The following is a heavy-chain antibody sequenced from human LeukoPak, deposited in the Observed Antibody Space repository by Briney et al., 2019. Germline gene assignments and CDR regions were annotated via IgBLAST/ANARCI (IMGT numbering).Heavy chain of an antibody. J-gene: IGHJ4*02. CDR3: ARGVDSSSLFY. CDR1: GYTFTVYY. CDR2: INPNSGGT. Sequence: ASVKVSCKASGYTFTVYYMHWVRQAPGQGLEWMGRINPNSGGTNYAQKFQGSVTMTRDTSISTAYMELSRLRSDDTAVYYCARGVDSSSLFYWGQGTLVTVSS. V-gene: IGHV1-2*06. D-gene: IGHD6-13*01.